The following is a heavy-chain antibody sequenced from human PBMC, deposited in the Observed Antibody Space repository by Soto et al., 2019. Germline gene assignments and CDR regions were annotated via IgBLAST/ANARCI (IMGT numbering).Heavy chain of an antibody. V-gene: IGHV4-39*01. J-gene: IGHJ4*02. D-gene: IGHD3-9*01. CDR2: IYYRGNT. CDR1: GDSINSDSYY. CDR3: ARLEGLATISYYFDY. Sequence: QLQLQESGPGLVKPSETPSLTCSVSGDSINSDSYYWGWIRQPPAKGLEWIGSIYYRGNTYYNPSLKTRVTISLGKSKSQFSLKLNSVTAADSAVYFCARLEGLATISYYFDYWGQGTLVIVSS.